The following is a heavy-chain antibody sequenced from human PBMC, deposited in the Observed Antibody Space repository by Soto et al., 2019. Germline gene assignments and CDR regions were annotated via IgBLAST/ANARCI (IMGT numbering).Heavy chain of an antibody. J-gene: IGHJ3*01. CDR2: LYDLDGS. Sequence: DVQLVESGGGLIQPGESLRLSCAAFGFTISGKKYVAWVRQAPGKELEWVSALYDLDGSFYAASVTGRFTTSSDSSKTTVYLQRNDLKPDDTAVYYCATWHEREHAYDVWGQGTTGNVAS. D-gene: IGHD1-1*01. V-gene: IGHV3-53*01. CDR1: GFTISGKKY. CDR3: ATWHEREHAYDV.